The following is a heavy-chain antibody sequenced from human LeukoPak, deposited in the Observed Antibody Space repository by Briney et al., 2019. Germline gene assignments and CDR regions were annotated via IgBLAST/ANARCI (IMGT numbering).Heavy chain of an antibody. Sequence: GGSLRLSCAASGFTFSNAWMSWVRQAPGKGLEWVGRIKSKTDGGTTDYAAPVKGRFTISRDDSKNTLYLQMNSLKTEDTAVYYCTTAVACTNGVRDYWGQGTLVTVSS. CDR1: GFTFSNAW. CDR3: TTAVACTNGVRDY. V-gene: IGHV3-15*01. CDR2: IKSKTDGGTT. D-gene: IGHD2-8*01. J-gene: IGHJ4*02.